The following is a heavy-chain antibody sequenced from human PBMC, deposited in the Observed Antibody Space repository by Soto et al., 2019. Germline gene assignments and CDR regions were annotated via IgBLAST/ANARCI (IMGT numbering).Heavy chain of an antibody. D-gene: IGHD6-19*01. CDR3: ARDWVVGIAVAGTPGYYYYYGMDV. J-gene: IGHJ6*02. Sequence: QVQLQQSGPGLVKPSQTLSLTCAISGDSVSSNSAAWNWIRQSPSRGLEWLGRTYYRSKWYNDYAVSVKSRITINPDTSKNQCSLQLNSVTPEDTAVYYCARDWVVGIAVAGTPGYYYYYGMDVWGQGTTVTVSS. CDR2: TYYRSKWYN. CDR1: GDSVSSNSAA. V-gene: IGHV6-1*01.